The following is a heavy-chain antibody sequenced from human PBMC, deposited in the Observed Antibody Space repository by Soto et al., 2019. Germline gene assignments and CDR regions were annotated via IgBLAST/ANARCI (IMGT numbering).Heavy chain of an antibody. CDR1: GHNFPTYW. Sequence: WESLKISCKGSGHNFPTYWIAWVRQMPGKGLEWMGIFYPGDSDTRYSPSFQGQVTISGDKSISTAYLQWSSLKASDTAMYYCARLERYTGYELHFDYWGHGTQVTVSS. CDR2: FYPGDSDT. D-gene: IGHD5-12*01. CDR3: ARLERYTGYELHFDY. V-gene: IGHV5-51*01. J-gene: IGHJ4*01.